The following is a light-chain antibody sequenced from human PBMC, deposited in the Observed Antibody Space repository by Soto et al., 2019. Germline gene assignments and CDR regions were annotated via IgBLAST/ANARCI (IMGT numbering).Light chain of an antibody. CDR2: EAS. CDR3: QQYGSSPWT. V-gene: IGKV3-20*01. CDR1: ESVSTF. J-gene: IGKJ1*01. Sequence: EIVLTQSPATLSLSPGERATLSCRASESVSTFLAWYQQKPGQAPRLLIYEASSRATGIPARFSGGGSGTVFTLTISRLEPEDFAVYYCQQYGSSPWTFGQGTKVDIK.